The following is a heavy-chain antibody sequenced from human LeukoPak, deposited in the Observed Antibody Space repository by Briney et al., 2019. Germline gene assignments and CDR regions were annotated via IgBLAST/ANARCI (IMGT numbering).Heavy chain of an antibody. CDR1: GFTVSSNY. CDR3: ARGVNYYDSSGYYYPAPFDY. V-gene: IGHV3-53*01. D-gene: IGHD3-22*01. J-gene: IGHJ4*02. CDR2: IYIDVST. Sequence: QAGGSRRLSCAASGFTVSSNYMSGVRGAPRKGLEGCSVIYIDVSTYYADSVKGRFTISRENSKHTLYLQMNSLRAEDTAVYYCARGVNYYDSSGYYYPAPFDYWGQGTLVTVSS.